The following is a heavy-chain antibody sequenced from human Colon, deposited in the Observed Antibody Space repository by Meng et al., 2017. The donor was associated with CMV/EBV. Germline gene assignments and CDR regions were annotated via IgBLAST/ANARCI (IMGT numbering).Heavy chain of an antibody. CDR3: ARVRKGLVGQTTFDY. Sequence: GESLKISCAASGFYVSGTYMTWVRQAPGKGLEWVGRIRNKANDYTTLYAASVAGRFTVSREDSKNSVYLQMNNLKTEDTAVYYCARVRKGLVGQTTFDYWGQGTLVTVSS. V-gene: IGHV3-72*01. CDR2: IRNKANDYTT. CDR1: GFYVSGTY. D-gene: IGHD1-26*01. J-gene: IGHJ4*02.